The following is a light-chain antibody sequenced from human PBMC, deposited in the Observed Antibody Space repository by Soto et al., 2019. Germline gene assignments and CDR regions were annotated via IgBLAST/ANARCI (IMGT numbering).Light chain of an antibody. Sequence: ETVMTQSPATLSVSPGERATLSCRASQSVSSNLAWYQQKPGQAPRLLIYATSTRAAGIPARFSGSGSGTEFTLTISSLQSEDLALYYCQQYSNWPPWTFGQGTKVDIK. CDR2: ATS. V-gene: IGKV3-15*01. J-gene: IGKJ1*01. CDR3: QQYSNWPPWT. CDR1: QSVSSN.